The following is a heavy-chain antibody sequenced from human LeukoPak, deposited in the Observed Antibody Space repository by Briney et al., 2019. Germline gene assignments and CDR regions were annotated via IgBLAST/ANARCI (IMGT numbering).Heavy chain of an antibody. V-gene: IGHV4-39*01. CDR3: ARLSHYDSSGYPVDAFDI. D-gene: IGHD3-22*01. J-gene: IGHJ3*02. Sequence: SETLSLTCAVYGGSFSGYYWGWIRQAPGKGLEWIGSMYYSGSTYYNPSLKSRVTISVDTSKNQFSLKLSSVTAADTAVYYCARLSHYDSSGYPVDAFDIWGQGTMVTVSS. CDR1: GGSFSGYY. CDR2: MYYSGST.